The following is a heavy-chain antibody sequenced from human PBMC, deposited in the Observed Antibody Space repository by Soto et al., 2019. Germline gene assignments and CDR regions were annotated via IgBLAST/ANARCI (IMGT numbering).Heavy chain of an antibody. J-gene: IGHJ4*02. V-gene: IGHV1-46*01. CDR1: GYTFTNYY. CDR2: IYSSGGST. CDR3: ASDFSGPIDY. D-gene: IGHD3-10*01. Sequence: ASVKVSCKASGYTFTNYYMHWVRQAPGQDLEWMGIIYSSGGSTRNAQKFQGRVTMTRDTSTSTFYMGLSSLRSEDTAVYYCASDFSGPIDYWGRGTLVTVSS.